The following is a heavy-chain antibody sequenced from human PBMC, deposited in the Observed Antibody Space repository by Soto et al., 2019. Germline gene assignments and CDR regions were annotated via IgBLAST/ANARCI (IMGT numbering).Heavy chain of an antibody. Sequence: SETLSLTCNASGGSVSSSDSAWCWIRQSPGKGLEWIGTIDYSGTIYYIPSLKSRITMSVDTSKNQFSLKLTSVTAADTAVYYCARRFERVIVVPAAAFVYWGQGTLVTVSS. CDR1: GGSVSSSDSA. J-gene: IGHJ4*02. CDR2: IDYSGTI. D-gene: IGHD2-2*01. V-gene: IGHV4-39*01. CDR3: ARRFERVIVVPAAAFVY.